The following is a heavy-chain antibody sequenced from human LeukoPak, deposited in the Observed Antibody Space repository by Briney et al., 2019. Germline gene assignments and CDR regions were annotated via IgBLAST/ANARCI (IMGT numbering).Heavy chain of an antibody. D-gene: IGHD3-3*01. Sequence: ETLSLTCAVYGGSFSGYYWSWIRQPPGKELEWIGEINHSGSTNYNPSLKSRVTISVDTSKNQFSLKLSSVTAADTAVYYCARGPPVRFLERLLSHFDYWGQGTLVTVSS. CDR3: ARGPPVRFLERLLSHFDY. CDR1: GGSFSGYY. CDR2: INHSGST. J-gene: IGHJ4*02. V-gene: IGHV4-34*01.